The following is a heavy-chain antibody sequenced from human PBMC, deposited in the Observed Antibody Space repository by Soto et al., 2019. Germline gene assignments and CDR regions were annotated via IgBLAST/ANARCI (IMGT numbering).Heavy chain of an antibody. Sequence: ASVKVSCKASGYTFTAFYIHWVRQAPGQGPEWKGRNNPKSGGTHYVQKFQGWVTLTRDTSISTAYMELSRLRSDDTAVFYCAREKDGTGTYTFDHWGQGSLVTVSS. J-gene: IGHJ4*02. CDR2: NNPKSGGT. CDR3: AREKDGTGTYTFDH. D-gene: IGHD3-10*01. CDR1: GYTFTAFY. V-gene: IGHV1-2*04.